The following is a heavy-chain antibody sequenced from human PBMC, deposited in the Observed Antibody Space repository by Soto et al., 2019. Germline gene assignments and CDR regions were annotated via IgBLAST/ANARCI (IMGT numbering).Heavy chain of an antibody. V-gene: IGHV1-8*01. Sequence: QVQLVQSGAEVKKPGASVKVSCKASGYTFTSHDINWVRQATGQGLEWMGWMNPNSGNTGYAQKLQGRVTMTRNTSISTAYRELSSLGSEDTAVYYCARGASGAQYCSSTSCYRDAYFDFWGQGAQVTVSS. D-gene: IGHD2-2*01. CDR2: MNPNSGNT. CDR1: GYTFTSHD. CDR3: ARGASGAQYCSSTSCYRDAYFDF. J-gene: IGHJ4*02.